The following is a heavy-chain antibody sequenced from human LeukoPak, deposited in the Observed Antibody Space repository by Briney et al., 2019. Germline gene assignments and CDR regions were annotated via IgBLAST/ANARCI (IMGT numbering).Heavy chain of an antibody. CDR3: ARELVTTVTTVDAFDI. CDR1: GYTFTSYG. CDR2: ISAYNGNT. V-gene: IGHV1-18*01. D-gene: IGHD4-17*01. Sequence: ASVKVPCKASGYTFTSYGISWVRQAPGQGLEWMGWISAYNGNTNDAQKLQGRVTMTTDTSTSTAYMELRSLRSDDTAVYYCARELVTTVTTVDAFDIWGQGTMVTVSS. J-gene: IGHJ3*02.